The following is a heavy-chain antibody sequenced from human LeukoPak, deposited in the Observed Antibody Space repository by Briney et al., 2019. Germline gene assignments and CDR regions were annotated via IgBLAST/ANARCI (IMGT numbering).Heavy chain of an antibody. J-gene: IGHJ3*02. V-gene: IGHV4-4*07. CDR2: IYITGST. Sequence: SETLSLTCTVSGGSISNYCWSWIRQSAGKGLEWIGRIYITGSTNYNPSLKSRVTISVDTSKNQFSLKLSSVTAADTAVYYCARLTPPMIVVVITTGAFDIWGQGTMVTVSS. CDR1: GGSISNYC. D-gene: IGHD3-22*01. CDR3: ARLTPPMIVVVITTGAFDI.